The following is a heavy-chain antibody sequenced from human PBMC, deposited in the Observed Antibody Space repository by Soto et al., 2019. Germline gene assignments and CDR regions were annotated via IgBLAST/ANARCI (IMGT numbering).Heavy chain of an antibody. Sequence: SQTLSLTCAVYGGSFSGYYWSWIRQPPGKGLEWIGEINHSGSTNYNPSLKSRVTISVDTSKNQFSLKLSSVTAADTAVYYCARGGYHSKAFDYWGQGTLVTVSS. CDR2: INHSGST. CDR3: ARGGYHSKAFDY. CDR1: GGSFSGYY. V-gene: IGHV4-34*01. J-gene: IGHJ4*02. D-gene: IGHD5-12*01.